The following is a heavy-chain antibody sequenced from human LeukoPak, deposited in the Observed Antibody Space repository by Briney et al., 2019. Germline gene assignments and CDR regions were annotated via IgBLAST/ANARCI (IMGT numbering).Heavy chain of an antibody. V-gene: IGHV6-1*01. CDR1: GDSVSSNSAA. J-gene: IGHJ5*02. D-gene: IGHD3-10*02. CDR3: ARGQSRFGLSNWFDP. Sequence: SQTLSPTCAISGDSVSSNSAAWDWIRQSPSRGLEWLGRTYYRSKWYNDYAVSVKSRITINPDTSKNQFSLQLNSVTPEDTAVYYCARGQSRFGLSNWFDPWGQGTLVTVSS. CDR2: TYYRSKWYN.